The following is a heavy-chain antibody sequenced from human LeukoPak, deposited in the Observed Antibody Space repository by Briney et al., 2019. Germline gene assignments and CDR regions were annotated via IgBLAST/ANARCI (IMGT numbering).Heavy chain of an antibody. J-gene: IGHJ4*02. CDR1: GGSISSYY. CDR3: AREGCSSTSCYMDY. Sequence: PSETLSLTCTVPGGSISSYYWSWIRQPAGKGLEWIGRIYTSGSTNYNPSLKSRVTMSVDTSKNQFSLKLSSVTAADTAVYYCAREGCSSTSCYMDYWGQGTLVTVSS. V-gene: IGHV4-4*07. D-gene: IGHD2-2*02. CDR2: IYTSGST.